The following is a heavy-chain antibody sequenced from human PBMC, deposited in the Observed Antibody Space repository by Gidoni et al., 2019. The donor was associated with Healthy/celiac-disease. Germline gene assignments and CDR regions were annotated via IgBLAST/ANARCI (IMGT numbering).Heavy chain of an antibody. V-gene: IGHV4-38-2*02. CDR3: ARLHANWELLLPIDY. J-gene: IGHJ4*02. D-gene: IGHD1-26*01. Sequence: QVQLQESGPGLVKPSETLSLTCTVSGYSISSGYYWGWIRQPPGKGLEWIGSIYHSGSTYYNPSLKSRVTISVDTSKNQFSLKLSSVTAADTAVYYCARLHANWELLLPIDYWGQGTLVTVSS. CDR2: IYHSGST. CDR1: GYSISSGYY.